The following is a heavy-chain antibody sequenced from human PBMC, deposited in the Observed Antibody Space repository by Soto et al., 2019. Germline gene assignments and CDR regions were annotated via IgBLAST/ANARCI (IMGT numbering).Heavy chain of an antibody. V-gene: IGHV3-74*01. J-gene: IGHJ6*02. CDR2: INSDGSST. CDR3: ARDLQLWLAGTFYYGKDV. Sequence: PGGSLRLSCAASGFTFSSYWMHWVRQAPGKGLVWVSRINSDGSSTSYADSVKGRFTISRDNAKNTLYLQMNSLRAEDTAVYYCARDLQLWLAGTFYYGKDVWGQGTTVTVSS. CDR1: GFTFSSYW. D-gene: IGHD5-18*01.